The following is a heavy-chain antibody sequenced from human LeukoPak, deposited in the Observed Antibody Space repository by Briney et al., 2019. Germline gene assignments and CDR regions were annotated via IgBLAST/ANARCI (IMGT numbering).Heavy chain of an antibody. J-gene: IGHJ4*02. CDR1: GFTFSNYG. CDR3: ARVAEAAAFDS. V-gene: IGHV3-30*02. CDR2: IRYDGNNK. Sequence: QAGGSLRLSCGASGFTFSNYGMLWVRQSPGKGLEWVAFIRYDGNNKLYADSMKGRFTISRDNAKNSLYLRMNSLKPEDTAVYYCARVAEAAAFDSWGQGTLVTVSS. D-gene: IGHD6-13*01.